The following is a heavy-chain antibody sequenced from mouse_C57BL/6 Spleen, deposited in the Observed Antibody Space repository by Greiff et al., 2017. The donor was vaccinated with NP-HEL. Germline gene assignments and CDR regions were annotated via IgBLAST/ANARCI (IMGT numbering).Heavy chain of an antibody. CDR2: IYPGSGNT. J-gene: IGHJ4*01. Sequence: QVQLKESGPELVKPGASVKISCTASGYSFTSYYIHWVKQRPGQGLEWIGWIYPGSGNTKYNEKFKGKATLTADTSSSTAYMQLSSLTSEDSAVYYCARSRSNLYAMDYWGQGTSVTVSS. D-gene: IGHD2-5*01. CDR3: ARSRSNLYAMDY. CDR1: GYSFTSYY. V-gene: IGHV1-66*01.